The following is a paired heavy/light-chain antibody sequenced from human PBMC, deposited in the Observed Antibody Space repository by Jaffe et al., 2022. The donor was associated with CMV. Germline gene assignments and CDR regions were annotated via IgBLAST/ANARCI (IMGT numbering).Heavy chain of an antibody. V-gene: IGHV1-2*06. J-gene: IGHJ6*02. CDR1: GYIFTDYY. D-gene: IGHD5-18*01. Sequence: QVQLVQSGAEVKKPGASVKVACKASGYIFTDYYIHWVRQAPGQGPEWIGRINPNRSGADFPQKFQGRVTMTRDTSINTVYMELNWLTSDDTAVYYCARDGVAIHLWPDFYYYGMDVWGQGTSVTVS. CDR2: INPNRSGA. CDR3: ARDGVAIHLWPDFYYYGMDV.
Light chain of an antibody. Sequence: DIQMTQSPSTLSASVGDRVTITCRASQSIDTWLAWYQQKPGKSPKLLIYKASNLESGVPSRFSGSGSGTEFTLVISSLQPDDFATYYCQQYNSDSFPITFGQGTRLDNK. CDR3: QQYNSDSFPIT. V-gene: IGKV1-5*03. CDR1: QSIDTW. J-gene: IGKJ5*01. CDR2: KAS.